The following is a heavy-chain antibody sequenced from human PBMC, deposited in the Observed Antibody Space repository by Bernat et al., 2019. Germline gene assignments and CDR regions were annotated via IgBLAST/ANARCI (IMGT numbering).Heavy chain of an antibody. V-gene: IGHV2-5*02. CDR1: GFSLSTTAVA. CDR2: IYWDDDK. D-gene: IGHD6-6*01. J-gene: IGHJ4*02. CDR3: AHRRPGDSSSFRYFDY. Sequence: QITLKESGPTLVKPTQTLTLTCTFSGFSLSTTAVAVAWIRQPSGKALEWLALIYWDDDKRYSPSLNNRLTITKDTSKNQVVLTMTNRDPVDTATYYCAHRRPGDSSSFRYFDYWGQGTLVTVSS.